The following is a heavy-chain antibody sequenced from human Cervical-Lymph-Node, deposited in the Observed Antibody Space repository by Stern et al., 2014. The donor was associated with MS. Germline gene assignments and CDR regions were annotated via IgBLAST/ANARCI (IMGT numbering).Heavy chain of an antibody. CDR3: ARDYSSGYYYYYYGMDV. V-gene: IGHV4-61*02. CDR2: IYTSGST. Sequence: QLQLQESGPGLVKPSQTLSLTCTVSGGSISSGSYYWSWIRQPAGKGLEWIGRIYTSGSTNYNPSLKSRVTISVDTSKNPFSLKRSSVTAADTAVYYCARDYSSGYYYYYYGMDVWGQGTTVTVSS. CDR1: GGSISSGSYY. D-gene: IGHD3-22*01. J-gene: IGHJ6*02.